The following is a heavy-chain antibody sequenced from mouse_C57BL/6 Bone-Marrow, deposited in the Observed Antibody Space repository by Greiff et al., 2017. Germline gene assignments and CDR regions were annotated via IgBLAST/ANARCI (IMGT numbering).Heavy chain of an antibody. V-gene: IGHV1-54*01. Sequence: QVQLQQSGAALVRPGTSVKVSCKASGYAFTNYLIEWVKQRPGQGLEWIGVINPGSGGTNYNEKFKGKATLTADKSSSTAYMQLSSLTSEDSAVYYCAFDHHGSSHWYFHGWATVTPVTVSS. CDR3: AFDHHGSSHWYFHG. CDR1: GYAFTNYL. D-gene: IGHD1-1*01. J-gene: IGHJ1*03. CDR2: INPGSGGT.